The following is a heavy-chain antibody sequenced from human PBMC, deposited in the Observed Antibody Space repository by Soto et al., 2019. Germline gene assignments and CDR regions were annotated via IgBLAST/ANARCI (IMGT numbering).Heavy chain of an antibody. Sequence: SETLSLTCTVSGGSISSYYWSWIRQPPGKGLEWIGYIYYSGSTNYNPSLKSRVTISVDTSKNQFSLKLSSVTAADTAVYYCARAPGRTTGTTWFDPWGQGTLVTVSS. CDR3: ARAPGRTTGTTWFDP. V-gene: IGHV4-59*08. CDR1: GGSISSYY. J-gene: IGHJ5*02. D-gene: IGHD1-1*01. CDR2: IYYSGST.